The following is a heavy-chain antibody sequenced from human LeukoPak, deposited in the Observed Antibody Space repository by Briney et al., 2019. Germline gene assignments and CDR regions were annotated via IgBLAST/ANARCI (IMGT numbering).Heavy chain of an antibody. CDR2: IIPIFGTA. Sequence: EASVKVSCKASGGTFSSYAISWVRQAPGQGLEWMGGIIPIFGTANYAQKFQGRVTITADESTSTAHMELSSLRSEDTAVYYCARAGFSFVVVPAAMPDSTFYYGMDVWGQGTTVTVSS. V-gene: IGHV1-69*13. J-gene: IGHJ6*02. CDR3: ARAGFSFVVVPAAMPDSTFYYGMDV. D-gene: IGHD2-2*01. CDR1: GGTFSSYA.